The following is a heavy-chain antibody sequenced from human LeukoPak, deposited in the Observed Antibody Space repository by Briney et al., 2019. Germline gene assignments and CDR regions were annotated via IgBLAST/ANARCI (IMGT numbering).Heavy chain of an antibody. CDR3: ARASSNEIDY. Sequence: ASVKVSCKASGYTFTGYHMHWVRQAPGQGLEWMGRINPNSGDTNYAQNFQGRVTMTRDTSISTAYMELSRLRSDDTAVYYCARASSNEIDYWGQGTLVTVSS. CDR1: GYTFTGYH. D-gene: IGHD4-11*01. V-gene: IGHV1-2*06. CDR2: INPNSGDT. J-gene: IGHJ4*02.